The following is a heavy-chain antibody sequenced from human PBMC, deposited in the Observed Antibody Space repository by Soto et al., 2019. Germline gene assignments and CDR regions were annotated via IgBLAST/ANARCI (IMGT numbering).Heavy chain of an antibody. V-gene: IGHV3-23*01. CDR3: AKRDPAYCSSTSCYGPFDY. D-gene: IGHD2-2*01. J-gene: IGHJ4*02. Sequence: HPGGSLRLSCAASGFTFTSYAMSWVRQAPGKGLEWVSAFSCHGDSTYYADSVKGRFTISRDNSKNTLYLQLNSLRAEDTAVYYCAKRDPAYCSSTSCYGPFDYWGQGTLVTVSS. CDR2: FSCHGDST. CDR1: GFTFTSYA.